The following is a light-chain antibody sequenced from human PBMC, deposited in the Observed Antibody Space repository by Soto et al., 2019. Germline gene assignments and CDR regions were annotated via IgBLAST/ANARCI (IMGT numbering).Light chain of an antibody. CDR3: HQSYTAPWK. V-gene: IGKV1-39*01. Sequence: DIQMTQSPSSLSASVGDKVTITCRASQNIGNFLSWFQQRPGEAPRPLLYAASSLQSGVPSRFIGRGSGTDFTLTASGVQPGDFATYYCHQSYTAPWKFGPGTRVDIK. CDR2: AAS. CDR1: QNIGNF. J-gene: IGKJ1*01.